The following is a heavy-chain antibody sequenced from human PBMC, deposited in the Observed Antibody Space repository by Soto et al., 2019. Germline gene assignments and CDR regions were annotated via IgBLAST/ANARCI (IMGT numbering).Heavy chain of an antibody. CDR1: GSSISSCGYY. J-gene: IGHJ4*02. V-gene: IGHV4-31*03. Sequence: PSETLSLTCTVSGSSISSCGYYWSWIRQHPGKGLEWIGYIYYSGSTYYNPSLKSRVTISVDTSKNQFSLKLSSVTAADTAVYYCARDFNYGFIYYWGQGTLVTVSS. D-gene: IGHD3-10*01. CDR2: IYYSGST. CDR3: ARDFNYGFIYY.